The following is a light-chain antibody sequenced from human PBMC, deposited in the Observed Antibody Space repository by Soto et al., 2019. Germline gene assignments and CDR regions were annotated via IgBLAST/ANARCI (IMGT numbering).Light chain of an antibody. CDR1: QSVSSSF. V-gene: IGKV3-20*01. CDR2: GAS. J-gene: IGKJ3*01. Sequence: EIVLTQSPGTLSLSPGERATLSCRASQSVSSSFLAWYQQKPGQAPRLLIYGASSRATGIPDRFSGSGSGTDFTLTISRLEPEDFAVYYCPQYGSSLFTFGPGTNVDIK. CDR3: PQYGSSLFT.